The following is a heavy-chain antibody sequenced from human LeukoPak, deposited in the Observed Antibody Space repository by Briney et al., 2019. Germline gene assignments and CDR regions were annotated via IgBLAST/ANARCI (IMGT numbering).Heavy chain of an antibody. CDR2: ISGSGGST. D-gene: IGHD6-13*01. Sequence: GGSLRLPCAASGFTFSSYAMSWVRQAPGKGLEWVSAISGSGGSTYYADSVKGRFTISRDNSKNTLYLQMNSLRAEDTAVYYCAKNHYSSSWYNDPNFDCWGQGTLVTVSS. J-gene: IGHJ4*02. V-gene: IGHV3-23*01. CDR1: GFTFSSYA. CDR3: AKNHYSSSWYNDPNFDC.